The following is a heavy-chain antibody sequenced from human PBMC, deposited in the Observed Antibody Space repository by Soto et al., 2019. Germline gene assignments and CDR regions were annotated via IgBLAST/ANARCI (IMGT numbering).Heavy chain of an antibody. CDR3: ARGGITAVRNYYFDH. Sequence: QVQLQESGPGLVKPSGTLSLNCKVSGDSIISSEWWSWVRQPPGKGLEWIAEIHHSGPTNYNPSLQSRVTITVDKSKNQISLRLSTVTAADTAVYFCARGGITAVRNYYFDHWGQGTLVTVSS. J-gene: IGHJ4*02. CDR1: GDSIISSEW. V-gene: IGHV4-4*02. CDR2: IHHSGPT. D-gene: IGHD1-20*01.